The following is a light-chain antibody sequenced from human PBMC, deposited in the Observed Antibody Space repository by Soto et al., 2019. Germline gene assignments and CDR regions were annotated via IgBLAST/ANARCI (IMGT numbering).Light chain of an antibody. J-gene: IGKJ1*01. CDR1: QSISSW. V-gene: IGKV1-5*01. CDR3: QQYNSYSK. CDR2: DAS. Sequence: DIQMTHSPSTLSASVGDRVTITFRASQSISSWLAWYQQKPGKAPKLLIYDASSLESGVPSRFSGSGSGTEFTLTISSLQPDDFATYYCQQYNSYSKFGQGTKVDIK.